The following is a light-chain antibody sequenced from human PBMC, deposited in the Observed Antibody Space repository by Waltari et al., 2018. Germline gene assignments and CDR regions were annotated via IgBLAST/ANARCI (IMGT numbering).Light chain of an antibody. V-gene: IGLV4-69*01. J-gene: IGLJ3*02. CDR2: VNSEGSH. CDR1: SGTSSNV. Sequence: QLVLTQSPPASASLRASVKLTSTLSSGTSSNVVAWLPQRPEKGPRYLMKVNSEGSHSKGAEIPDLFSGSSSGAERYLTSSSLQSEDEAHYCCQTGGHGTWVFGGGTKLTVL. CDR3: QTGGHGTWV.